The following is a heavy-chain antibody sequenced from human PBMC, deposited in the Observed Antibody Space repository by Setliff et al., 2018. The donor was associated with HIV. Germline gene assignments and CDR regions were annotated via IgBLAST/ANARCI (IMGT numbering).Heavy chain of an antibody. CDR1: GGSISSYY. V-gene: IGHV4-4*08. D-gene: IGHD3-10*01. CDR2: IYPIGSPDYPSGNT. Sequence: SETLSLTCTVSGGSISSYYWSWIRQSPRKGLEWIGYIYPIGSPDYPSGNTVYNPSFRSRVTLSLDTSKNQFSLKLTSVTAADAAVYYCTGDYNSGSHRFDYWGQGTPVTVS. J-gene: IGHJ4*02. CDR3: TGDYNSGSHRFDY.